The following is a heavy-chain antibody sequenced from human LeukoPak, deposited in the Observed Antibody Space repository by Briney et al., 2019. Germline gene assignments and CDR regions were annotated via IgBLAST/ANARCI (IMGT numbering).Heavy chain of an antibody. J-gene: IGHJ4*02. V-gene: IGHV3-74*01. CDR2: INGDGSRT. Sequence: GGSLRLSCATSGFSFSTYWMHWVRQAPGKGLVWVSRINGDGSRTNYADSVKGRFTISRDNAKKTLHLQMNSLRAEDTAVYYCAGGFGFDYWGQGTLVTVSS. CDR1: GFSFSTYW. CDR3: AGGFGFDY. D-gene: IGHD5-12*01.